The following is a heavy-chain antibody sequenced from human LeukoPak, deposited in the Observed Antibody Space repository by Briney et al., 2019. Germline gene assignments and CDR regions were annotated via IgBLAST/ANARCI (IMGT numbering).Heavy chain of an antibody. CDR2: ISSSGSTI. CDR1: GFTFTSYE. Sequence: GGSLRLSCAASGFTFTSYEMNWVRQAPGKGLEWVSYISSSGSTIYYADSVKGRFTISRDNAKNSLYLQMNSLRAEDTAVYYCARVPLYSSGWYAEIDYWGQGTLVTVSS. CDR3: ARVPLYSSGWYAEIDY. J-gene: IGHJ4*02. V-gene: IGHV3-48*03. D-gene: IGHD6-19*01.